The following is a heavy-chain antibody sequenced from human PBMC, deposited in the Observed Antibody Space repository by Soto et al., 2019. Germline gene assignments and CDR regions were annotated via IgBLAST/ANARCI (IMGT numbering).Heavy chain of an antibody. CDR2: ISAFNGNT. CDR3: AREGTTIRNYDYYYYGMDV. V-gene: IGHV1-18*01. D-gene: IGHD3-10*01. Sequence: QVQLVQSGAEVKKPGASVKVSCEASDYTFTSYGISWVRQASGQGLEWMGWISAFNGNTNYAQKVQGRVTMTRDTSSSTAYMELRSLRSDDTAVYYCAREGTTIRNYDYYYYGMDVWGQGTTVTVSS. CDR1: DYTFTSYG. J-gene: IGHJ6*02.